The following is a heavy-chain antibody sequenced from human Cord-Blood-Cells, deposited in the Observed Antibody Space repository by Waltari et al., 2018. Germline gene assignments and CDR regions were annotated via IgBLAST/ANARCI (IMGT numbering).Heavy chain of an antibody. V-gene: IGHV4-34*01. CDR3: ARVRTSTYSSRYHYYYMDV. D-gene: IGHD6-19*01. CDR1: GGSFSGYY. Sequence: QVQLQQWGAGLLKPSETLSLTCAVYGGSFSGYYWSWIRQPPGKGLEWIGEINHSGSPNYNPSLKSRVTISVDTSKNQFSLKLSSVTTADTAVYYCARVRTSTYSSRYHYYYMDVWGKGTTVTVSS. CDR2: INHSGSP. J-gene: IGHJ6*03.